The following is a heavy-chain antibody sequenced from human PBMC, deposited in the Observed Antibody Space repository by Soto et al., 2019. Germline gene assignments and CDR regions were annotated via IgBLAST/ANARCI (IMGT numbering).Heavy chain of an antibody. Sequence: QLVESGGGLVLPGGSLRLSCEASGFPFRRYSMNWVRQSPGKGLEWISYIDHSSSSIHDADSVKGRFTISRDNAKKSLFLHMNSLKVEDTAVYYCAVGRVVARGYFDLWGRGTLVTVSS. D-gene: IGHD3-22*01. CDR1: GFPFRRYS. J-gene: IGHJ2*01. CDR3: AVGRVVARGYFDL. CDR2: IDHSSSSI. V-gene: IGHV3-48*01.